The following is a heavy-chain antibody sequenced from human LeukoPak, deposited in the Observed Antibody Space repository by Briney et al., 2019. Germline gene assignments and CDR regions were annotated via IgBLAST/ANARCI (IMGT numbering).Heavy chain of an antibody. Sequence: SETLSLTCTVSGGSISSYYWSWIRQPPGKGLEWIRYIYYSGSTNYNPSLKSRVTISVDTSKNQFSLKLSSVTAADTAVYYCASHDYGGNSGVAHAFDIWGQGTMVTVSS. V-gene: IGHV4-59*01. CDR2: IYYSGST. CDR3: ASHDYGGNSGVAHAFDI. CDR1: GGSISSYY. J-gene: IGHJ3*02. D-gene: IGHD4-23*01.